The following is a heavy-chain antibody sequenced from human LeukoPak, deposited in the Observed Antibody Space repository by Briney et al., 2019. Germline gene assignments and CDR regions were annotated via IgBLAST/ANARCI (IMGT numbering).Heavy chain of an antibody. V-gene: IGHV1-18*01. CDR2: ISAYNGNT. J-gene: IGHJ4*02. CDR3: ARQGYSGHSQGAADY. Sequence: ASVKVSCKASGYTFTSYGISWVRQAPGQGLEWMGWISAYNGNTNYAQKFQGRVTMTTDTSTSTAHMELRSLRSDDTAVYYCARQGYSGHSQGAADYWGQGTLVTVSS. CDR1: GYTFTSYG. D-gene: IGHD4-23*01.